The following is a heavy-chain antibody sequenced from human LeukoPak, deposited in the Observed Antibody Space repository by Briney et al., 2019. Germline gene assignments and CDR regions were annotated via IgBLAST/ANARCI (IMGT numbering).Heavy chain of an antibody. CDR1: GGTFSSYA. CDR2: IIHIFGTT. V-gene: IGHV1-69*06. J-gene: IGHJ4*02. Sequence: SVKLSCTASGGTFSSYAISWVRQAPGQGLEWMGGIIHIFGTTNYPQKFQGRVTITADKSTSTAYMELSSLRSEDTAVYYCARDDLTGYSVYWGQGTLVTVSS. D-gene: IGHD3-9*01. CDR3: ARDDLTGYSVY.